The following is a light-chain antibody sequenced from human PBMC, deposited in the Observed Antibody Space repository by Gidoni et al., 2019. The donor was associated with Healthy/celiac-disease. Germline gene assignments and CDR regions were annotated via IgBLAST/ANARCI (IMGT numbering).Light chain of an antibody. CDR1: SSDVGGYNY. Sequence: QSALTQPAYVSGSPGQSITISCTGTSSDVGGYNYVSWYQQHPGKAPKLMIYDVSNRPSGVSNRFSGSKSGNTASLTISGLQAEDEADYYCSSYTSSSTRDVFGTGTKVTVL. CDR3: SSYTSSSTRDV. V-gene: IGLV2-14*01. CDR2: DVS. J-gene: IGLJ1*01.